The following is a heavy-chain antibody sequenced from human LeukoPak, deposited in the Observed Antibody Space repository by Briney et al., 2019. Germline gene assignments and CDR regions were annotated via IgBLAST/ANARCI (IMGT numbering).Heavy chain of an antibody. J-gene: IGHJ5*02. CDR2: IYFTGST. CDR3: ARSLYCWFDL. D-gene: IGHD2-15*01. Sequence: SETRSLTCTVSGDSISSTSHYWDWIRQPPGKGPEWIGNIYFTGSTYYCPSLKSRVTISVDRSKNQFSLKLSSVTAADTAVYYCARSLYCWFDLWGQGTLVTVSS. V-gene: IGHV4-39*01. CDR1: GDSISSTSHY.